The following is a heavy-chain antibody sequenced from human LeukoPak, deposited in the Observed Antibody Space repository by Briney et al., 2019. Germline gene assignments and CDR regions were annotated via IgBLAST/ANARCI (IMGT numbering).Heavy chain of an antibody. Sequence: GGSLRLSCAASGFTFSSYSMNWVRQAPGKGLEWISYINSSSSIIYYADSVKGRFTISRDNAKSSLYLQMNSLRAEDTAVYYCALRGGFGDYGRFDYWGQGTLVTVSS. J-gene: IGHJ4*02. CDR2: INSSSSII. D-gene: IGHD4-17*01. CDR1: GFTFSSYS. CDR3: ALRGGFGDYGRFDY. V-gene: IGHV3-48*01.